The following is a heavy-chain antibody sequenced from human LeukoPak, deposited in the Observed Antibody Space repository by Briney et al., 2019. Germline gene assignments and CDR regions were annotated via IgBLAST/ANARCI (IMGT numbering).Heavy chain of an antibody. Sequence: GGSLRLSCSASGFTFSSYIMHWVRQAPGKGLEYVSAISSNGGSTYYADSVKGRFTISRDNSKNTLYLQMRSLRAEDTAVYYCVKSEELRYFDWLLPLDYSGQGTLVTVSP. CDR1: GFTFSSYI. CDR2: ISSNGGST. CDR3: VKSEELRYFDWLLPLDY. J-gene: IGHJ4*02. V-gene: IGHV3-64D*09. D-gene: IGHD3-9*01.